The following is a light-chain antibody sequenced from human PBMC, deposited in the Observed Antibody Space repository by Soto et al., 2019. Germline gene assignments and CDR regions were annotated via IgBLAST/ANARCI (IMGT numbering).Light chain of an antibody. CDR2: EGS. CDR1: SSDVGSYNL. CDR3: CSYAGSSTYV. Sequence: QSVLTQPASVSGCPGQSMTISCTGTSSDVGSYNLVSWYQQHPGKAPKLMIYEGSKRPSGVSNRFSGSKSGNTASLTISGLQAEDEADYYCCSYAGSSTYVFGTGTKATVL. V-gene: IGLV2-23*01. J-gene: IGLJ1*01.